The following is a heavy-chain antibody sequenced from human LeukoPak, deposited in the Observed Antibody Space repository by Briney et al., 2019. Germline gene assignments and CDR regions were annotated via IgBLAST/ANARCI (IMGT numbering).Heavy chain of an antibody. CDR3: AKKDIVATADYYYYGMDV. CDR1: GFTFSRYA. D-gene: IGHD5-12*01. CDR2: ISGSGGST. V-gene: IGHV3-23*01. Sequence: GGSLRLSCAASGFTFSRYAMSWVRQAPGKGREWVSAISGSGGSTYYEASAEGRFTISRDNSKTTLYLQMNSLRAEDTAVYYCAKKDIVATADYYYYGMDVWGQGTTVTVSS. J-gene: IGHJ6*02.